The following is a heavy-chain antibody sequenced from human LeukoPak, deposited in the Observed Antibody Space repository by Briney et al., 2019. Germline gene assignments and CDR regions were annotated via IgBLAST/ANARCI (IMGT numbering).Heavy chain of an antibody. CDR3: ARDGRYCSSTSCYLGWLDP. V-gene: IGHV4-4*07. CDR2: IYTSGST. Sequence: SETLSLTCTVSGGSISSYYWSWIRQPAGKGLEWIGRIYTSGSTNYNPSLKSRVTMSVDTSKNQFSLKLSSVTAADTAVYYCARDGRYCSSTSCYLGWLDPWGQGTLVTVSS. J-gene: IGHJ5*02. CDR1: GGSISSYY. D-gene: IGHD2-2*01.